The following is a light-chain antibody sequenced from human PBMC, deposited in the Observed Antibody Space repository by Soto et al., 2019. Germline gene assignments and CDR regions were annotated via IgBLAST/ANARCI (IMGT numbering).Light chain of an antibody. CDR3: QQYYTTPRT. V-gene: IGKV4-1*01. CDR2: WAS. Sequence: DIVMTQSPDSLAVSLGETATINCKSSRSVLYNSNNKNYFAWFQQKPGQPPRLLLYWASTRESGVPDRFSGRGSGTDFTLTISSLQAEDVAVYYCQQYYTTPRTFGQGNKLEIK. CDR1: RSVLYNSNNKNY. J-gene: IGKJ2*01.